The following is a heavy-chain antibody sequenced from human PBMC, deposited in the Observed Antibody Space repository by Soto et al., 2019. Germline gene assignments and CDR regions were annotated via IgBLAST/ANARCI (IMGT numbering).Heavy chain of an antibody. D-gene: IGHD3-10*01. V-gene: IGHV1-69*02. Sequence: QVQLVQSGAEVKKPGSSVKVSCKASGGTFSRYTISWVRQAPGQGLEWMGRIIPILGIANYAQKFQGRVTITADKSTSTAYMELSSLRSEDTAVYYCARLALWQPIYDFDYWGQGTLVTVSP. CDR1: GGTFSRYT. CDR2: IIPILGIA. J-gene: IGHJ4*02. CDR3: ARLALWQPIYDFDY.